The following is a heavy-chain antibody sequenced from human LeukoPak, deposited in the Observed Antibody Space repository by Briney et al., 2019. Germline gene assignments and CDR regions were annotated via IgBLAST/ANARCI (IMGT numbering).Heavy chain of an antibody. J-gene: IGHJ4*02. CDR3: ARRAGGYSHPYDY. Sequence: GGSLRLSCAASGFTFSFYGMHWVRQAPGKGLEWVAFIRKDGSNQFYADSVKGRFTISRDNSKNTLYLQMNSLRAEDTAVYYCARRAGGYSHPYDYWGQGVLVTVSS. V-gene: IGHV3-30*02. CDR1: GFTFSFYG. CDR2: IRKDGSNQ. D-gene: IGHD4-23*01.